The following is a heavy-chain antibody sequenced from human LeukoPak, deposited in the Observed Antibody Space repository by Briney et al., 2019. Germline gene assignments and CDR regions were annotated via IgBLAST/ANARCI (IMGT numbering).Heavy chain of an antibody. J-gene: IGHJ6*03. D-gene: IGHD1-26*01. CDR3: AKDLKTPARSGSYGAMDV. CDR2: IRYDGSNK. V-gene: IGHV3-30*02. CDR1: GFTFSSYA. Sequence: GGSLRLSCAASGFTFSSYAMHWVRQAPGKGLEWVAFIRYDGSNKYYADSVKGRFTISRDNSKNTLYLQMNSLRAEDTAVYYCAKDLKTPARSGSYGAMDVWGKGTTVTVSS.